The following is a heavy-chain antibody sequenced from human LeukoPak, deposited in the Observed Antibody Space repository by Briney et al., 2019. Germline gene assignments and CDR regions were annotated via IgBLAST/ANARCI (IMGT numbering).Heavy chain of an antibody. J-gene: IGHJ4*02. CDR3: ARGTAIAAVGLRYYFDY. CDR1: GFTVSSNY. CDR2: IYTGGST. Sequence: PGGSLRLSCAASGFTVSSNYMSWVRQAPGKGLEWVSVIYTGGSTYYAASVKGRFTISRDNSKNTLYFQMDSLRAEDTAVYYCARGTAIAAVGLRYYFDYWGQGTLVTVSS. V-gene: IGHV3-66*01. D-gene: IGHD6-13*01.